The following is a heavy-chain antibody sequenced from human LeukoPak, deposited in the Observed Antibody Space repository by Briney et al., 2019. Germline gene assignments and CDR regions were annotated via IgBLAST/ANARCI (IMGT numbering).Heavy chain of an antibody. CDR3: ARYVLTGYYVRAFDI. CDR1: GGSISSSSYY. CDR2: IYYSGST. J-gene: IGHJ3*02. Sequence: KPSETLSLTCTVSGGSISSSSYYWGWIRQPPGKGLEWIVSIYYSGSTYYNPSLKSRVTISVDTSKNQFSLKLSSVTAADTAVYYCARYVLTGYYVRAFDIWGQGTMVTVSS. V-gene: IGHV4-39*01. D-gene: IGHD3-9*01.